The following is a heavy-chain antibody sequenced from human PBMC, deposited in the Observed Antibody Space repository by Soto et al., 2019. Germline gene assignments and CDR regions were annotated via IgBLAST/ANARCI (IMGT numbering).Heavy chain of an antibody. CDR2: IRAYNGNT. CDR1: GYTFTSYG. CDR3: ARDAPPAEY. V-gene: IGHV1-18*01. J-gene: IGHJ4*02. Sequence: QVQLVQSGAEVKKPGASVKVSCKASGYTFTSYGISWVRQAPGRGLEWMGWIRAYNGNTKYAQKLRGRTTMTTNTSTSTAYMELRSRRSDDTAVYYCARDAPPAEYWGQGTLVTVSS.